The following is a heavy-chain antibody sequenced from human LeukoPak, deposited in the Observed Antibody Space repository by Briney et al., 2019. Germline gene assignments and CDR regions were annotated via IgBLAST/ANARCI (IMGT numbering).Heavy chain of an antibody. CDR2: IGRAGDT. Sequence: FXXXXYDXXWVRQTQGRGLEWVSAIGRAGDTHYPDSVKGRFTISRDNAKNSLYLQMNSLRAGDTGVYYRARDPSGHGMDVWGHGTTVTVSS. CDR1: FXXXXYD. V-gene: IGHV3-13*01. CDR3: ARDPSGHGMDV. D-gene: IGHD6-19*01. J-gene: IGHJ6*02.